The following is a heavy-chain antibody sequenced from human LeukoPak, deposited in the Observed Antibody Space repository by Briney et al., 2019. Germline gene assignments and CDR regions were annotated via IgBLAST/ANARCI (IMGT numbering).Heavy chain of an antibody. CDR2: ISGSGGST. D-gene: IGHD3-22*01. J-gene: IGHJ4*02. Sequence: PGGSLRLSCAASGFTFSSYAMHWVRQAPGKGLEWVSAISGSGGSTYYADSVKGRFTISRDNSKNTLYVQMNSLRPDDTAVYYCAKDSSDYYFDYWGQGTLVTVSS. CDR3: AKDSSDYYFDY. V-gene: IGHV3-23*01. CDR1: GFTFSSYA.